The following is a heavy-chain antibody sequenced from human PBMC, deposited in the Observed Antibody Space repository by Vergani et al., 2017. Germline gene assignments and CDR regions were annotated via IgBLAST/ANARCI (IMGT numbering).Heavy chain of an antibody. CDR2: IIPISGTT. Sequence: QVQLVQSGAEVMQPGSSVKVSCKASGATFSTYTMNWVRQAPGQGLEWMGNIIPISGTTNYAQKFQGRVTITADESTSTAYMEVTRLRSEDTAMYYCAHRSTLLYWGQGTLVTVSS. CDR3: AHRSTLLY. V-gene: IGHV1-69*18. CDR1: GATFSTYT. D-gene: IGHD2/OR15-2a*01. J-gene: IGHJ4*02.